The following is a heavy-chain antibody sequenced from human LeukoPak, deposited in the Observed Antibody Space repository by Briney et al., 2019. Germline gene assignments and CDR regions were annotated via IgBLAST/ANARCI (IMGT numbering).Heavy chain of an antibody. CDR3: ASGDYYGSGYFDY. CDR2: INAGNGNT. J-gene: IGHJ4*02. Sequence: PGGSLRLSCAASGFTFSSYAMHWVRQAPGQRLEWMGWINAGNGNTKYSQKFQGRVTITRDTSASTAYMELSSLRSEDTAVYYCASGDYYGSGYFDYWGQGTLVTVSS. V-gene: IGHV1-3*01. D-gene: IGHD3-10*01. CDR1: GFTFSSYA.